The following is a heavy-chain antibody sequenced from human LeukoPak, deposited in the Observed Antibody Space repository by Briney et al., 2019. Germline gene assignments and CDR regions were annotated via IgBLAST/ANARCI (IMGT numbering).Heavy chain of an antibody. D-gene: IGHD4-17*01. J-gene: IGHJ4*02. CDR2: INPSGGST. V-gene: IGHV1-46*01. CDR1: GYTFTSYG. Sequence: ASVKVSCKASGYTFTSYGISWVRQAPGQGLEWMGIINPSGGSTSYAQKFQGRVTMTRDTSTSTVYMELSSLRSEDTAVYYCATDLINYGDYGKRIDYWGQGTLVTVSS. CDR3: ATDLINYGDYGKRIDY.